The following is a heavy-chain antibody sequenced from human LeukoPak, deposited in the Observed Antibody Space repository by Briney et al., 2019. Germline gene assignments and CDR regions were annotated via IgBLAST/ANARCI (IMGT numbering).Heavy chain of an antibody. Sequence: GGPLRLSCAASGFTFSSYAMHWVRQAPGKGLEWVAVISYDGSNKYYADSVKGRFTISRDNSKNTLYLQMNSLRAEDTAVYYCAKGLPQTFDYWGQGTLVTVSS. J-gene: IGHJ4*02. V-gene: IGHV3-30*04. CDR3: AKGLPQTFDY. CDR1: GFTFSSYA. CDR2: ISYDGSNK.